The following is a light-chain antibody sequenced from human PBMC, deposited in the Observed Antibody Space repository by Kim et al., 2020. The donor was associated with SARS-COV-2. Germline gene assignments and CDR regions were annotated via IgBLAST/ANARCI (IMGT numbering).Light chain of an antibody. CDR1: SSNIGSNI. CDR3: AAWDDSLNGWV. V-gene: IGLV1-44*01. J-gene: IGLJ3*02. Sequence: GQRAANSCSGSSSNIGSNIVNWYQQLPGSAPKLLFYTNNQRPSGVPDRFSGSKSGTSASLAISGLQSEDEADYYCAAWDDSLNGWVFGGGTQLTVL. CDR2: TNN.